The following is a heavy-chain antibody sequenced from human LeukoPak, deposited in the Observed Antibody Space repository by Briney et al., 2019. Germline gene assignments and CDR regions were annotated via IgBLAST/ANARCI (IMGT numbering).Heavy chain of an antibody. V-gene: IGHV4-59*01. CDR1: GGSISSYY. J-gene: IGHJ4*02. Sequence: PSETLSLTCTVSGGSISSYYWSWIRQPPGKGLEWIGYVYYSGSTNYNPSLKSRVTISVNTSKNQFSLKLNSVTAADTAVYYCARGGRYYYDSSGYSHWGQGTLVTVSS. CDR2: VYYSGST. CDR3: ARGGRYYYDSSGYSH. D-gene: IGHD3-22*01.